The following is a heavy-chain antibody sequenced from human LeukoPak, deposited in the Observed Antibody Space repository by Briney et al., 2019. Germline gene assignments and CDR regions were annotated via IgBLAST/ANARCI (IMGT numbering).Heavy chain of an antibody. D-gene: IGHD6-19*01. V-gene: IGHV3-23*01. J-gene: IGHJ4*02. CDR1: GFTFSSYG. Sequence: GGSLRLSCAASGFTFSSYGMHWVRQATGKGLEWVSAISGSGGSTYYADSVKGRFTISRDNSKNTLYLQMNSLRAEDTAVYYCAKTGSSGWPDAFDYWGQGTLVTVSS. CDR3: AKTGSSGWPDAFDY. CDR2: ISGSGGST.